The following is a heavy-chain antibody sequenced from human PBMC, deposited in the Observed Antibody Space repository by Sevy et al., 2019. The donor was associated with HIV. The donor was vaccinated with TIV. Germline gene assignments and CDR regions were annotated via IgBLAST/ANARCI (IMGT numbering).Heavy chain of an antibody. V-gene: IGHV1-69*13. CDR3: ARASTDYDFWSGYSLYYYGMDV. D-gene: IGHD3-3*01. Sequence: ASVNVSCKASGGTFSSYAISWVRQAPGQGLEWMGGIIPIFGTANYAQKFQGRVMITADESTSTAYMELSSLRSEDTAVYYCARASTDYDFWSGYSLYYYGMDVWGQGTTVTVSS. CDR1: GGTFSSYA. CDR2: IIPIFGTA. J-gene: IGHJ6*02.